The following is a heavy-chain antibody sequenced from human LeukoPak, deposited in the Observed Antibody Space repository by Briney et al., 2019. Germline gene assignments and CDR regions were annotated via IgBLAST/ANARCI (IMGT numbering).Heavy chain of an antibody. D-gene: IGHD3-3*01. J-gene: IGHJ4*02. CDR1: GYTFTSYG. CDR3: ARVGPPTIFGGFDY. V-gene: IGHV1-18*01. CDR2: ISAYNGNT. Sequence: ASVKVSCKASGYTFTSYGISWVRQAPGQGLEWMGWISAYNGNTNYAQKLQGRVTMTTDTSTSTAYMELRSLRSVDTAVYYCARVGPPTIFGGFDYWGQGTLVTVSS.